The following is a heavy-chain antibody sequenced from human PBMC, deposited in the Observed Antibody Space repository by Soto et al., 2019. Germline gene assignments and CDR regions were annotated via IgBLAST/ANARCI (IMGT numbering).Heavy chain of an antibody. CDR3: ARDPLVYSSSHFFDP. V-gene: IGHV4-61*01. J-gene: IGHJ5*02. Sequence: QVQLQESGPGLVKPSETLSVTCSVSGVSVSSGSHYWSWIRQSPGKGLEWIGFIYYSGSTNYNPSLKTRVTISVDTSKNQCSLKVTSVTAADTAVYFCARDPLVYSSSHFFDPWGQGTLVTVSS. CDR2: IYYSGST. D-gene: IGHD3-22*01. CDR1: GVSVSSGSHY.